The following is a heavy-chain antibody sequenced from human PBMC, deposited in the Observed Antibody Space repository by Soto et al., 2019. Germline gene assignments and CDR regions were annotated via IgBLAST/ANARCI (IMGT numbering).Heavy chain of an antibody. Sequence: EVQLLESGGGLVQPGGSLRLSCAASGFTFSSYAMSWVRQAPGKGMEWVAAISGSGGSTYYADSVEGRFTISRDNSKNTLYLQMNSLRAEDAAVYYCAKDLVGSNADYFDYWGQGTLVTVSS. CDR2: ISGSGGST. CDR1: GFTFSSYA. D-gene: IGHD2-15*01. CDR3: AKDLVGSNADYFDY. V-gene: IGHV3-23*01. J-gene: IGHJ4*02.